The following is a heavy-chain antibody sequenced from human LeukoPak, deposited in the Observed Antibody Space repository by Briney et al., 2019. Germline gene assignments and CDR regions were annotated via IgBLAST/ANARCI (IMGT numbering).Heavy chain of an antibody. D-gene: IGHD2-2*02. CDR1: GFTFSSYA. V-gene: IGHV3-23*01. CDR3: AKIRRIVVVPAAISY. Sequence: PGGSLRLSCAASGFTFSSYAMSWVRQAPGKGLEWVSAISGSDGSTYYADSVKGRFTISRDNSKNTLYLQMNSLRAEDTAVYYCAKIRRIVVVPAAISYRGQGTLVTVSS. CDR2: ISGSDGST. J-gene: IGHJ4*02.